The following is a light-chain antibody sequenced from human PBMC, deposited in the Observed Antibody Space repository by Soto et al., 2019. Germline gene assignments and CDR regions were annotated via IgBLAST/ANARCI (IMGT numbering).Light chain of an antibody. J-gene: IGKJ5*01. CDR2: GAS. V-gene: IGKV3-15*01. CDR3: QQYHKWPPIT. CDR1: QGVDGY. Sequence: EVVMTQSPATLSVSLGESATLSCRASQGVDGYLAWYQQKPGQAPRLLIYGASTRATGVTARFRGGGSGTEFTLTISSLQSEDSAVYYCQQYHKWPPITFGQGTRLEIK.